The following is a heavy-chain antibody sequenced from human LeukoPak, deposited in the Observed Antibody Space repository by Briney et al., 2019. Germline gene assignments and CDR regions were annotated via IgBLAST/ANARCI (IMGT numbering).Heavy chain of an antibody. Sequence: TGGSLRLSCAPSGFPFRGNSFNWVRQAPGKGLEYVSGIRARSTDVLYADSVRGRFTIYRDDAMGSMSLEMNKFRVEDSAVYYCTAAGGNSDPWGRGILVTVSS. CDR3: TAAGGNSDP. CDR2: IRARSTDV. J-gene: IGHJ5*02. CDR1: GFPFRGNS. V-gene: IGHV3-21*01. D-gene: IGHD3-10*01.